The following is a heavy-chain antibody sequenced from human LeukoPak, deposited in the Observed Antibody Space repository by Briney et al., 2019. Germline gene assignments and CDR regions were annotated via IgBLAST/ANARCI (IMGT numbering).Heavy chain of an antibody. V-gene: IGHV3-23*01. CDR2: VGTGADT. J-gene: IGHJ4*02. CDR3: TRKTPGRTPFDY. D-gene: IGHD2-15*01. Sequence: GGSLRLSCAASGFTFSSYNMNWVRQAPGQGLKWVSAVGTGADTYYADSVRGRFTISRDNSKNTLYLQMDSLRAEDTAIYYCTRKTPGRTPFDYWGQGTLVTVSS. CDR1: GFTFSSYN.